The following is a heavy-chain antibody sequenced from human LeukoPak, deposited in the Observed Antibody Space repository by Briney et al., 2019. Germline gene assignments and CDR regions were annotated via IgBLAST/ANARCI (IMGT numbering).Heavy chain of an antibody. Sequence: GGSLRLSCAASGFTFSDYTIHWVRQAPGKRLQSVSAITSNGAYTRYADSVKGRFTISRDNSRHAVFLQMGGLRIEDMAVYYCARVKMGATVSDYYYYYMDVWGKGTTVSVSS. D-gene: IGHD1-26*01. CDR3: ARVKMGATVSDYYYYYMDV. J-gene: IGHJ6*03. CDR1: GFTFSDYT. CDR2: ITSNGAYT. V-gene: IGHV3-64*02.